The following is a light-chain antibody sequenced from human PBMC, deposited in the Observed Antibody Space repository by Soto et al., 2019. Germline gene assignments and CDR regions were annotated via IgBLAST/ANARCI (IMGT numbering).Light chain of an antibody. CDR2: EVN. CDR1: TSDVGGYDV. V-gene: IGLV2-23*02. CDR3: RSFAGSSTFWV. Sequence: QSALTQPASVSGSPGQSITISCSGTTSDVGGYDVVSWYQQHPGKAPKLMIFEVNQRPSGVSDRFSGSKSGNTASLTISGLQAGDEADYYCRSFAGSSTFWVFGGGTK. J-gene: IGLJ3*02.